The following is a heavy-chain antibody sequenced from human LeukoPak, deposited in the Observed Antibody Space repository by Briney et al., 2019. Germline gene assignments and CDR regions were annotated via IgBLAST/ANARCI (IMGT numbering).Heavy chain of an antibody. CDR1: GFTFSSYS. Sequence: PGGSLRLSCAASGFTFSSYSMNWVRQAPWKGLEWVSSISSSSSYIYYADSVKGRSTISRDNAKNSLYLQMSSLRAEDTAVYYCARDRDSGSIDYWGQGTLVTVSS. D-gene: IGHD1-26*01. CDR2: ISSSSSYI. V-gene: IGHV3-21*01. J-gene: IGHJ4*02. CDR3: ARDRDSGSIDY.